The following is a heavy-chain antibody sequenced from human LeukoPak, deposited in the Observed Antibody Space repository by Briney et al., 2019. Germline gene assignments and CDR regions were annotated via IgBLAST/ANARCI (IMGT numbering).Heavy chain of an antibody. CDR3: AQSGAYYYYMDV. Sequence: PSEALSLTCTVSGGSISSYYWSWIRQPPGKGLEWIGYIYYSGSTNYNPSLKSRVTISVDTSKNQFSLKLSSVTAADTAVYYCAQSGAYYYYMDVWGKGTTVTVPS. D-gene: IGHD2-8*02. CDR1: GGSISSYY. V-gene: IGHV4-59*01. CDR2: IYYSGST. J-gene: IGHJ6*03.